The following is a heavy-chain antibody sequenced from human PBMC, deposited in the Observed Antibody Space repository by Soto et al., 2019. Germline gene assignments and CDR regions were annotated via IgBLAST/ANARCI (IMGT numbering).Heavy chain of an antibody. D-gene: IGHD4-17*01. CDR2: ISAYNGNT. CDR1: GYTFTSYG. CDR3: AKDRTTVVTLFDY. J-gene: IGHJ4*02. Sequence: ASVKVSCKASGYTFTSYGISWVRQAPGQGLEWMGWISAYNGNTNYAQKLQGRVTMTTDTSTSTAYMELRSLRAEDTAVYYCAKDRTTVVTLFDYWGQGTLVTVSS. V-gene: IGHV1-18*04.